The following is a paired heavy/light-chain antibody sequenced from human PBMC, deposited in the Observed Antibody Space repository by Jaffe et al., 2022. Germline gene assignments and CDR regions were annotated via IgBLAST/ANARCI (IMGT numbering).Heavy chain of an antibody. CDR2: IRYDGSNK. J-gene: IGHJ4*02. CDR3: AKRTGWPRVEMATIVDFDY. D-gene: IGHD5-12*01. Sequence: QVQLVESGGGVVQPGGSLRLSCAASGFTFSSYGMHWVRQAPGKGLEWVAFIRYDGSNKYYADSVKGRFTISRDNSKNTLYLQMNSLRAEDTAVYYCAKRTGWPRVEMATIVDFDYWGQGTLVTVSS. V-gene: IGHV3-30*02. CDR1: GFTFSSYG.
Light chain of an antibody. V-gene: IGKV1-33*01. CDR2: DAS. CDR3: QQYDNLPLT. J-gene: IGKJ5*01. Sequence: DIQMTQSPSSLSASVGDRVTITCQASQDISNYLNWYQQKPGKAPKLLIYDASNLETGVPSRFSGSGSGTDFTFTISSLQPEDIATYYCQQYDNLPLTFGQGTRLEIK. CDR1: QDISNY.